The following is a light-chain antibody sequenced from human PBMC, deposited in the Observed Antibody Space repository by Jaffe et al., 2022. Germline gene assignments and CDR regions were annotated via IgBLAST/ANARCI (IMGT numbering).Light chain of an antibody. CDR1: QSVNSN. V-gene: IGKV3-20*01. CDR2: GAS. CDR3: QQYVVSSRT. Sequence: EIVLTQSPGTLSLSPGERVTLSCRASQSVNSNLAWYQQKPGQAPRLLIFGASSRAIDIPHRFSGSGSGTDFTLTISSLEPEDFAVYYCQQYVVSSRTFGQGT. J-gene: IGKJ1*01.